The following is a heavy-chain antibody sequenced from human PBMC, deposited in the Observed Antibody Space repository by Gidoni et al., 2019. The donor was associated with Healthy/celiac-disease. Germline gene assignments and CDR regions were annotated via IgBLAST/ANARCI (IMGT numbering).Heavy chain of an antibody. Sequence: QVQLQESGPGLVKPSETLSLTCTVSGGSISSYYWSWIRQPPGKGLEWIGYIYYSGSTNYNPSLKSRVTISVDTSKNQFSLKLSSVTAADTAVYYCARHDMGATTIPFDYWGQGTLVTVSS. J-gene: IGHJ4*02. CDR3: ARHDMGATTIPFDY. CDR1: GGSISSYY. V-gene: IGHV4-59*08. D-gene: IGHD1-26*01. CDR2: IYYSGST.